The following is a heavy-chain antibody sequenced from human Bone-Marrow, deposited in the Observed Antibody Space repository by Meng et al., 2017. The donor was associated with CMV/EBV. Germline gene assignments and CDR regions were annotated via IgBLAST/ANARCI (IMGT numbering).Heavy chain of an antibody. Sequence: ASVKVSCKASGYTFTGYYMHWVRQAPGQGLEWMGWINPNSGGTNYAQKFQGRVTMTRDTSISTAYMELSRLRSDDTAVYYCAVSTYGDPRGSFDYWGQGTLVTVPS. V-gene: IGHV1-2*02. D-gene: IGHD4-17*01. CDR2: INPNSGGT. J-gene: IGHJ4*02. CDR1: GYTFTGYY. CDR3: AVSTYGDPRGSFDY.